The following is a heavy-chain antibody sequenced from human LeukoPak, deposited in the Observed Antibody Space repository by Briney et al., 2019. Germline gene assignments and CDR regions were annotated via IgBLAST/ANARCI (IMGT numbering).Heavy chain of an antibody. J-gene: IGHJ4*02. CDR3: VREKSGYTNGWYLFDY. V-gene: IGHV3-33*01. CDR2: IWYDGSNK. CDR1: GSIFSTYG. Sequence: PGGSLRLSCEASGSIFSTYGMHWVRQAPGKGLEWVAVIWYDGSNKYYADSVKGRFTISRDNSKNTLYLQMSSLRAEDTAVYYCVREKSGYTNGWYLFDYWGQGTLVTVSS. D-gene: IGHD6-19*01.